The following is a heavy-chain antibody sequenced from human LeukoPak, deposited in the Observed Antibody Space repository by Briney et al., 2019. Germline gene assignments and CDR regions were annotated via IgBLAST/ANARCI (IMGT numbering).Heavy chain of an antibody. CDR3: ARDRPHYVDYGMDV. V-gene: IGHV1-24*01. Sequence: GASVKVSCKVSGYTLTDLSMHWVRQAPGKGLEWMGGFDPEDGETIYAQKFQGRVTMTRDTSISTAYMELSRLRSDDTAVYYCARDRPHYVDYGMDVWGQGTTVTVSS. CDR2: FDPEDGET. CDR1: GYTLTDLS. J-gene: IGHJ6*02. D-gene: IGHD4-17*01.